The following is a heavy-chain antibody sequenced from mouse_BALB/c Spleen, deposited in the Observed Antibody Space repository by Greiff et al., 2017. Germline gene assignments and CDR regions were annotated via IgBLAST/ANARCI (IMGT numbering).Heavy chain of an antibody. V-gene: IGHV2-2*02. CDR1: GFSLTSYG. CDR2: IWSGGST. D-gene: IGHD2-4*01. CDR3: ARMEDYDEGFAY. J-gene: IGHJ3*01. Sequence: QVQLQQSGPGLVQPSQSLSITCTVSGFSLTSYGVHWVRQSPGKGLEWLGVIWSGGSTDYNAAFISRLSISKDNSKSQVFFKMNSLQANDTAIYYCARMEDYDEGFAYWGQGTLVTVSA.